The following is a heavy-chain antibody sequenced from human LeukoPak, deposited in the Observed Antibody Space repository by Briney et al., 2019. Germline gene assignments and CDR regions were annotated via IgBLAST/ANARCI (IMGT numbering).Heavy chain of an antibody. CDR1: GFTFSSYA. CDR3: ARLWELEGAFDI. CDR2: ICSNDNNT. D-gene: IGHD1-26*01. V-gene: IGHV3-23*01. J-gene: IGHJ3*02. Sequence: GGSLRLSCAASGFTFSSYAMNWVRQAPGKGLEWVSAICSNDNNTYYANSVKGRFTISRDNSKNTLSLQLNSLRAEDTAVYYCARLWELEGAFDIWGQGTMVTVSS.